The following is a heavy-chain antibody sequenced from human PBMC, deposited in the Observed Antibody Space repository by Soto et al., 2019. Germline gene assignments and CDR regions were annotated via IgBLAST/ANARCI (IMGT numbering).Heavy chain of an antibody. CDR2: ISSDGRVA. CDR3: GHPAGDAAGGRSDF. Sequence: QVQVVESGGGVVQPGGSLRLSCAASGFAFRIYGMHWVRQAPGRGLEWVAVISSDGRVAYYATSVKGRFTISRDNSQNTLSLQMTSLRGDDTAVYYCGHPAGDAAGGRSDFWGQGALVTVSS. D-gene: IGHD6-25*01. CDR1: GFAFRIYG. J-gene: IGHJ4*02. V-gene: IGHV3-30*03.